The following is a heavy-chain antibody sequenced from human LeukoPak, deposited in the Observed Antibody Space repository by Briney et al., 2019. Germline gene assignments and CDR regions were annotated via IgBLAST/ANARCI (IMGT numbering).Heavy chain of an antibody. Sequence: PSETLSLTCTVSGGSISSSSYYWGWIRQPPGKGLEWIGSIYYSGSTYYNPSLKSRVTISVDTSKNQFSLKLSSVTAADTAVYYCARRPYSSRPTYYYYYMDVWDKGTTVTVSS. D-gene: IGHD6-13*01. CDR2: IYYSGST. V-gene: IGHV4-39*01. CDR3: ARRPYSSRPTYYYYYMDV. J-gene: IGHJ6*03. CDR1: GGSISSSSYY.